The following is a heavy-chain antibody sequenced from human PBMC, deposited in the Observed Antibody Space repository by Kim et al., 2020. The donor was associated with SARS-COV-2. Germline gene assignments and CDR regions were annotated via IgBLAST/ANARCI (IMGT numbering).Heavy chain of an antibody. J-gene: IGHJ4*02. D-gene: IGHD5-12*01. CDR3: ARHGRDGYNPDY. Sequence: RDSPSCQDRVTISADKSISTAYLQWSSLKASDTALYYCARHGRDGYNPDYWGQGTLVTVSS. V-gene: IGHV5-51*01.